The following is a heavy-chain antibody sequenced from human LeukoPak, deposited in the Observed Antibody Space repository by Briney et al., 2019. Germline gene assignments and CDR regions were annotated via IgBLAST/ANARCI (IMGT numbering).Heavy chain of an antibody. J-gene: IGHJ4*02. V-gene: IGHV4-59*08. CDR1: GGSIRSYY. CDR3: ARHDCWGRPLDY. CDR2: IFYSGST. Sequence: KASETLSLTCTVSGGSIRSYYWSWIRQPPGKGLEWIGYIFYSGSTNYNPSLKSRVTISVDMSKNQFSLKLNSVTAADTAVYYCARHDCWGRPLDYWGQGTLVTVSS. D-gene: IGHD3-16*01.